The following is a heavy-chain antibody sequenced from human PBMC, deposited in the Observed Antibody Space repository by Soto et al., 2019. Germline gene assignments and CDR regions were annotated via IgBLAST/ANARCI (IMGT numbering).Heavy chain of an antibody. D-gene: IGHD3-22*01. CDR3: ARGDAYYYDSSGYHRRTDDAFDI. V-gene: IGHV3-13*01. Sequence: PGGSLRLSCAASGFTFSSYDMHWVRQATGKGLEWVSAIGTAGDTYYPGSVKGRFTISRENAKNSLYLQMNSLRAGDTAVYYCARGDAYYYDSSGYHRRTDDAFDIWGQGTMVTVSS. CDR1: GFTFSSYD. CDR2: IGTAGDT. J-gene: IGHJ3*02.